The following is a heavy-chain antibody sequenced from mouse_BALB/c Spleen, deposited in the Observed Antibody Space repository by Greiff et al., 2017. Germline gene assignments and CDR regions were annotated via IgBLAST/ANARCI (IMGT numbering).Heavy chain of an antibody. CDR1: GFSLTSYG. V-gene: IGHV2-9*02. CDR2: IWAGGST. J-gene: IGHJ2*01. CDR3: ARDRGIRRGYYFDY. D-gene: IGHD2-12*01. Sequence: VKLMESGPGLVAPSQSLSITCTVSGFSLTSYGVHWVRQPPGKGLEWLGVIWAGGSTNYNSALMSRLSISKDNSKSQVFLKMNSLQTDDTAMYYCARDRGIRRGYYFDYWGQGTTLTVSS.